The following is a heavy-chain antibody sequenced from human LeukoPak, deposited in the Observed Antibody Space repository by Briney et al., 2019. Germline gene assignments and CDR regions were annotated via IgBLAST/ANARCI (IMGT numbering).Heavy chain of an antibody. CDR2: VYYSGTT. V-gene: IGHV4-59*02. CDR3: ARGTLYRGWSYYLDF. CDR1: GFTVSNNY. Sequence: AGGSLRLSCAASGFTVSNNYMRWVRQPPGKALEWIGSVYYSGTTSYNPSLKSRVTISVDMSKNHFSLRLRSVTAADTAMYYCARGTLYRGWSYYLDFWGQGSQVTVSS. J-gene: IGHJ4*02. D-gene: IGHD6-19*01.